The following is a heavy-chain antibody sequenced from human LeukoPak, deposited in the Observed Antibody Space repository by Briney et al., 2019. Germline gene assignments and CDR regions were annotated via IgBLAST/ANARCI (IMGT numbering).Heavy chain of an antibody. V-gene: IGHV4-30-4*01. CDR3: ARTYDSSGYYSWRDWYFDL. CDR2: IYYSGST. D-gene: IGHD3-22*01. Sequence: SQTLSLTCTVSGGSISSGDYYWSRIRQPPGKGLEWIGYIYYSGSTYYNPSLKSRVTISVDTSKNQFSLKLSSVTAADTAVYYCARTYDSSGYYSWRDWYFDLWGRGTLVTVSS. J-gene: IGHJ2*01. CDR1: GGSISSGDYY.